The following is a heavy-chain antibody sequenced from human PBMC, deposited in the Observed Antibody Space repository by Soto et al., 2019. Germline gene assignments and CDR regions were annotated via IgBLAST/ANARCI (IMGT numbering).Heavy chain of an antibody. J-gene: IGHJ2*01. CDR1: GFSFSSYS. CDR3: ARGDFDL. Sequence: ELQLEESGGDLVQPGGSLRLSCAASGFSFSSYSMNWVRQAPGKGLEWVSYISSSSSTIYYADSVKGRFTISRDKAKNSLSLQRNSLRAEDTAVYYCARGDFDLWGRGTLVTVSS. CDR2: ISSSSSTI. V-gene: IGHV3-48*01.